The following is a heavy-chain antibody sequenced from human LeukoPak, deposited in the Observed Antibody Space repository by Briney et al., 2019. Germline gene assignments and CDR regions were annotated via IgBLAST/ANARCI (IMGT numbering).Heavy chain of an antibody. Sequence: GESLKISCQASGYSFTTSWIGWVRQMPGKGLEWIGIVYPGDSDTRYTRSFEGLVTVSADKSLNTAYLQWRSLKASDTSMYYRGRLACSSTACYVDLWGQGTQVTVSS. CDR2: VYPGDSDT. CDR3: GRLACSSTACYVDL. V-gene: IGHV5-51*01. CDR1: GYSFTTSW. D-gene: IGHD2-2*01. J-gene: IGHJ5*02.